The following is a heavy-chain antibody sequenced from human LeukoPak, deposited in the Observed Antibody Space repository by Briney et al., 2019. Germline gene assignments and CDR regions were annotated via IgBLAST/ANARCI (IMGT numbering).Heavy chain of an antibody. J-gene: IGHJ2*01. V-gene: IGHV1-69*04. D-gene: IGHD2-2*01. CDR3: ARAPQYCSSTSCPYWYFNL. Sequence: SVKVSCKASGGTFSSYAISWVRQAPGQGLEWMGRIIPILGIANYAQKFQGRVTITADKSTSTAYMELSSLRSEDTAVYYCARAPQYCSSTSCPYWYFNLWGRGTLVTVSS. CDR1: GGTFSSYA. CDR2: IIPILGIA.